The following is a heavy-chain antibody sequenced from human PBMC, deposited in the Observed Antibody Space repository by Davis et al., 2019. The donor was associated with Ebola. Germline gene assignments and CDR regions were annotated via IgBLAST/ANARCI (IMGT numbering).Heavy chain of an antibody. D-gene: IGHD4-11*01. J-gene: IGHJ4*02. CDR3: ARDSDDYSFDY. V-gene: IGHV3-7*01. CDR1: GFTFSSYW. Sequence: GGSLRLSCAASGFTFSSYWMSWVRQAPGKGLEWVANIKQDGSETYYVDSVKGRFTISRDNAKNSLYLQMNSLRAEDTAVYYCARDSDDYSFDYWGQGTLVTVSS. CDR2: IKQDGSET.